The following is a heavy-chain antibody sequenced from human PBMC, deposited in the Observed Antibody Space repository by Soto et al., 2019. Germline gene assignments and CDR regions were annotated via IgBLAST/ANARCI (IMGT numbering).Heavy chain of an antibody. V-gene: IGHV4-30-2*01. Sequence: PSETLSLTCAVSGGSISSGGYSWSWIRQPPGKGLEWIGYIYHSGSTYYNPSLKSRVTISVDKSKNQFSLKLSSVTAADTAVYYCARGFFKFYYGMDVWGQGTTVTV. CDR3: ARGFFKFYYGMDV. CDR1: GGSISSGGYS. J-gene: IGHJ6*02. CDR2: IYHSGST.